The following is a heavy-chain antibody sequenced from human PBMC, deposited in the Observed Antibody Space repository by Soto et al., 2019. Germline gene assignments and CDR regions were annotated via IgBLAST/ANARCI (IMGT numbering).Heavy chain of an antibody. Sequence: QVQLQQWGAGLLKPSETLSLTCAVYGGSFSDHYWSWIRQPPGKGLEWIGEINHSGSTNYNPSLKSRVNISIDTPKKQFSLKLSSVTAADTAVYYCAREYGYYDFWSGHFSPFYCYSMDVWGKGTTVTVS. CDR1: GGSFSDHY. CDR2: INHSGST. J-gene: IGHJ6*03. CDR3: AREYGYYDFWSGHFSPFYCYSMDV. D-gene: IGHD3-3*01. V-gene: IGHV4-34*01.